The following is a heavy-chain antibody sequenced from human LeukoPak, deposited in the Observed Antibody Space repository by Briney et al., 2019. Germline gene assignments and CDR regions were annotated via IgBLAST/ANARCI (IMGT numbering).Heavy chain of an antibody. Sequence: SETLSLTCTVSGGAMSGYYWTWIRQSPGRRLEWIAYIHYSGSTNDNPSLKSRVTISVDTSKNQFSLRLNSVTAADTAVYYCARLRGNYFPDYWGQGTLVTVSS. CDR1: GGAMSGYY. CDR2: IHYSGST. D-gene: IGHD4-11*01. CDR3: ARLRGNYFPDY. J-gene: IGHJ4*02. V-gene: IGHV4-59*01.